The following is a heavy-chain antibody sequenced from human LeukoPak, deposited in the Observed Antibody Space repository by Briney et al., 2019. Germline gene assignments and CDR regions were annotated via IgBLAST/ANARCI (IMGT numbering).Heavy chain of an antibody. CDR3: AKVVSIVVVPAAPFDY. CDR2: ISGSGGST. Sequence: GGSLRLSCAASGFTFSSYAMSWVRQAPGKGLEWVSAISGSGGSTYYADSVKGRFTISRDNSKNTLYLQMNSLRAEDTAVYYCAKVVSIVVVPAAPFDYWGQGTLVTVSS. CDR1: GFTFSSYA. J-gene: IGHJ4*02. D-gene: IGHD2-2*01. V-gene: IGHV3-23*01.